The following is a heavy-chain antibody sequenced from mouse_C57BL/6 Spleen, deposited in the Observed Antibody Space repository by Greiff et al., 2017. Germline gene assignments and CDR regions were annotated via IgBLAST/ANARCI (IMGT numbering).Heavy chain of an antibody. CDR2: INPYNGDT. J-gene: IGHJ4*01. CDR1: GYSFTGYF. Sequence: VQLQQSGPELVKPGDSVKISCKASGYSFTGYFMNWVMQSHGKSLEWIGRINPYNGDTFYNQKFKGKATLTVDKSSSTAHMELRSLTSEDSAVYYCARGDYDGYYYAMDYWGQGTSVTVSS. D-gene: IGHD2-4*01. V-gene: IGHV1-20*01. CDR3: ARGDYDGYYYAMDY.